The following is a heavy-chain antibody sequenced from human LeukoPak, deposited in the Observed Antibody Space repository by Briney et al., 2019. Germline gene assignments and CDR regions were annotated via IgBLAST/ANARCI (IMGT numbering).Heavy chain of an antibody. CDR2: IYYNGST. CDR3: ARHVSGYYAYYFDY. CDR1: GGSISSYY. J-gene: IGHJ4*02. V-gene: IGHV4-59*01. Sequence: SETLSLTCTVSGGSISSYYWSWIRQPPGKGLEWIGYIYYNGSTNYNPSLKSRVAISVDTSKNQFSLSLSSVTAADTAVYYCARHVSGYYAYYFDYWGQGTRVTVSS. D-gene: IGHD3-3*01.